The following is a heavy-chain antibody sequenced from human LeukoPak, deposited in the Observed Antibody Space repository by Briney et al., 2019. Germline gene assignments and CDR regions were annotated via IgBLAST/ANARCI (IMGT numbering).Heavy chain of an antibody. D-gene: IGHD6-13*01. CDR2: VSSDGSIK. Sequence: GGSLRLSCVASGFTFSSYGIHWVRQAPGKGLEWVAVVSSDGSIKYNADSVKGRFTISRDTSKNTVYLQMNSLGAEDTAFYYCARGYSSSWLGYFDYWGQGTLSPSPQ. V-gene: IGHV3-30*03. CDR1: GFTFSSYG. J-gene: IGHJ4*02. CDR3: ARGYSSSWLGYFDY.